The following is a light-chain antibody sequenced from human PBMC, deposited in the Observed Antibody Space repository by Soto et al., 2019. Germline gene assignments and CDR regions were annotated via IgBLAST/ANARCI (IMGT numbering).Light chain of an antibody. CDR2: GAS. CDR1: QSVSGSY. J-gene: IGKJ1*01. Sequence: EVVLTQSPGTLSLSPGERATLSCRASQSVSGSYLAWYQQKPGQAPRLLIYGASDRATGIPGRFSGSGSGTDFTLTISRLEPEDFAVYYCQQYGSSPQTFGQGTKVEIK. CDR3: QQYGSSPQT. V-gene: IGKV3-20*01.